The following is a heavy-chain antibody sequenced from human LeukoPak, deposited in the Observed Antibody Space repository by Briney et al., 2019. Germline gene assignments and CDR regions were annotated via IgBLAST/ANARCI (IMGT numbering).Heavy chain of an antibody. Sequence: ASVKVSCKASGYTFTGYYMHWVRQAPGQGLEWMGWINRNSGGTNYAQKFQGRVTMTRDTSISTAYMELSRLRSDDTAVYYCASVLHYYDSSGYLNFDYWGQGTLVTVSS. CDR3: ASVLHYYDSSGYLNFDY. V-gene: IGHV1-2*02. CDR1: GYTFTGYY. CDR2: INRNSGGT. J-gene: IGHJ4*02. D-gene: IGHD3-22*01.